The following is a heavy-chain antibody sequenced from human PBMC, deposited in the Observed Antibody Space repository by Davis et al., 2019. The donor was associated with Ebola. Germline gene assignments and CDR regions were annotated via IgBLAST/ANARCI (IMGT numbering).Heavy chain of an antibody. CDR3: ARMPLDYYYGMDV. V-gene: IGHV3-30*04. Sequence: GGSLRLSCAASGFTFSDYSLHWVRQGPGKGLEWVAVISYDGRNKYYADSVKGRFTISRDNSKNTLYLQMNSLRAEDTAVYYCARMPLDYYYGMDVWGKGTTVTVSS. J-gene: IGHJ6*04. CDR1: GFTFSDYS. D-gene: IGHD2-2*01. CDR2: ISYDGRNK.